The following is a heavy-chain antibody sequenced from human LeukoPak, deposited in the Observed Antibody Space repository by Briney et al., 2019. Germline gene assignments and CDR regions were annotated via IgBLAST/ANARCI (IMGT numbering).Heavy chain of an antibody. D-gene: IGHD1-26*01. Sequence: GGSLRLSCAASGFTFSSYGMHWVRQAPGKGLEWVAVIWYDGSNKYYADSVKGRFTISRDNSKNTLYLQMNSLRAEDTAVYYCARGSSGSCLFDYWGQGTLVTVSS. CDR2: IWYDGSNK. V-gene: IGHV3-33*01. CDR1: GFTFSSYG. J-gene: IGHJ4*02. CDR3: ARGSSGSCLFDY.